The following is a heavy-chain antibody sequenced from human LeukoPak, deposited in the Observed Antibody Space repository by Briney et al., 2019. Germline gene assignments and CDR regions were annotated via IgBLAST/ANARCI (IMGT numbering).Heavy chain of an antibody. Sequence: PGGSLRLSCEVSGFTFSSYDMHWVRQTTGKGLEWVSGIGTTGDTHYPDSVKGRFTVSRENAKNSLYLQMNSLRAGDSAIYYCARDPYNVGGYGAFDIWGQGTMVTVSS. CDR1: GFTFSSYD. CDR2: IGTTGDT. CDR3: ARDPYNVGGYGAFDI. J-gene: IGHJ3*02. V-gene: IGHV3-13*01. D-gene: IGHD3-22*01.